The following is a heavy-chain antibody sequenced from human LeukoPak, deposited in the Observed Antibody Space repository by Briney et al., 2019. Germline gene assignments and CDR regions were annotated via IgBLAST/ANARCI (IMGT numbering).Heavy chain of an antibody. J-gene: IGHJ4*02. V-gene: IGHV3-7*01. Sequence: GGSLRLSCAASGFTFSTYWMSWVRQAPGKGLEWVANIKPDGSEKSYVDSVKGRFTISRDNAKNSLYLQMNSLRAEDTAVYYCARDPAAGMGYYFDYWGQGTLVTVSS. D-gene: IGHD6-13*01. CDR3: ARDPAAGMGYYFDY. CDR2: IKPDGSEK. CDR1: GFTFSTYW.